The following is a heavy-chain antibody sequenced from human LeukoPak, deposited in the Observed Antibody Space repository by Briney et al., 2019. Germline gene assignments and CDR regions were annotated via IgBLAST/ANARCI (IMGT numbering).Heavy chain of an antibody. Sequence: SETLSLTCAVSGYSISSAYYWGWIRQPPGKGLEWIGSIYHSGNTYYNPSLKSRVTTSVDTSKNQFFLKVTSVTAADADLYYCARPKHGDAAYFALWGRGALVTVSS. CDR3: ARPKHGDAAYFAL. CDR2: IYHSGNT. CDR1: GYSISSAYY. J-gene: IGHJ2*01. V-gene: IGHV4-38-2*01. D-gene: IGHD4-17*01.